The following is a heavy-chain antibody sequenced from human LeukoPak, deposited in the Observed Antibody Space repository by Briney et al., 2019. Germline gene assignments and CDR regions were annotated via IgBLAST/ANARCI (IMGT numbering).Heavy chain of an antibody. D-gene: IGHD2-15*01. CDR2: IYYSGST. J-gene: IGHJ5*02. Sequence: PSKTLSLTCTVSGGSISSYYWSWIRQPPGKGLEWIGYIYYSGSTNYNPSLKSRVTISVDTSKNQFSLKLSSVTAADTAVYYCARAVVVVAPTPYWFDPWGQGTLVTVSS. V-gene: IGHV4-59*08. CDR3: ARAVVVVAPTPYWFDP. CDR1: GGSISSYY.